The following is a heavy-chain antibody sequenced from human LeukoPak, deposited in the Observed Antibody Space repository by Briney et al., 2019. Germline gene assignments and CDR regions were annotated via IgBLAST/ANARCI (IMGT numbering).Heavy chain of an antibody. CDR3: ARQGRRVTVKFYNWFDP. J-gene: IGHJ5*02. CDR2: INHSGST. D-gene: IGHD1-14*01. Sequence: IPSETLSLTCAVYGGSFSGYYWSWIRQPPGKGLEWIGEINHSGSTNYNPSLKSRVTISVDTSKNQFSLKLSSVTAADTAVYYCARQGRRVTVKFYNWFDPWGQGTLVTVSS. CDR1: GGSFSGYY. V-gene: IGHV4-34*01.